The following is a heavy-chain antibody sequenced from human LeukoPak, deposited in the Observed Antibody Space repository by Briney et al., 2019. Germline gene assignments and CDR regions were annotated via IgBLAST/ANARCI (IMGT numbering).Heavy chain of an antibody. CDR2: VNNDGTST. CDR1: GFSFSSYW. D-gene: IGHD5-24*01. J-gene: IGHJ4*02. Sequence: PGGSLRLSCAASGFSFSSYWMTWVRQVPGKGLVWVSRVNNDGTSTMYADFAEGRFTMSRDNTEKILYLQMSSLGAEDTGIYYCARGYIGPDYWGRGTLVTVSS. V-gene: IGHV3-74*03. CDR3: ARGYIGPDY.